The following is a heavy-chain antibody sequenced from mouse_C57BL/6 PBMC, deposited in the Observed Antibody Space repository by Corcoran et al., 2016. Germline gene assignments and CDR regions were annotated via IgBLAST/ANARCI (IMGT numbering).Heavy chain of an antibody. Sequence: EVQLQQSGPELVKPGASVKISGKASGYTFTDYYMNWVKQSHGKSLEWIGDINPNNGGTSYNQKFKGKATLTVDKSSSTAYMELRSLTSEDSAVYYCARPRYDYDYYAMDYWGQGTSVTVSS. V-gene: IGHV1-26*01. CDR1: GYTFTDYY. CDR2: INPNNGGT. J-gene: IGHJ4*01. CDR3: ARPRYDYDYYAMDY. D-gene: IGHD2-4*01.